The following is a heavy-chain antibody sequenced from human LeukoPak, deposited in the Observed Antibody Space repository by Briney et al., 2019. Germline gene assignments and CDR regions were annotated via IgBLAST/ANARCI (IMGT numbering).Heavy chain of an antibody. V-gene: IGHV4-39*07. D-gene: IGHD3-16*01. CDR3: ARTKGGAPGGSTP. CDR1: GGSISSSSYY. CDR2: IYYSGST. Sequence: SETLSLTCTVSGGSISSSSYYWGWIRQPPGKGLEWIGSIYYSGSTYYNPSLKSRVTISVDTSKNQFSLKLSSVTAADTAVYYCARTKGGAPGGSTPWGQGTLVTVSS. J-gene: IGHJ5*02.